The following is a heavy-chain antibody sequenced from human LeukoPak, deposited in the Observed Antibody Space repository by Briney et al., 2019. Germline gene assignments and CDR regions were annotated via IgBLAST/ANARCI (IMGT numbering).Heavy chain of an antibody. D-gene: IGHD5-18*01. V-gene: IGHV3-11*04. CDR1: GFTFSDYY. Sequence: GGSLRLSCAASGFTFSDYYMSWIRQAPGKGLEWVSYISSSGSTIYYADSVKGRFTISRDNAKNSLYLQMNSLRAEDTAVYYCARHGGSYSYGLSAYYYYYMDVWGKGTTVTVSS. CDR3: ARHGGSYSYGLSAYYYYYMDV. J-gene: IGHJ6*03. CDR2: ISSSGSTI.